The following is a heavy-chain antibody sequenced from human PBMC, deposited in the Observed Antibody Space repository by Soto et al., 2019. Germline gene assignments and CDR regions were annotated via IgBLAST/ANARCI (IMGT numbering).Heavy chain of an antibody. D-gene: IGHD7-27*01. Sequence: EVRLVESGGDLVKSGGSLRLSCVGSGFLFRNYEMNWVRQAPGKGLEWLAHISTTGGHVSEADSVKGRFTIPRDNTKHTLYLPMNRLRTEDTGVYYSVSQPHWARPFESWVQGTLLNVSS. V-gene: IGHV3-48*03. CDR1: GFLFRNYE. CDR2: ISTTGGHV. J-gene: IGHJ4*02. CDR3: VSQPHWARPFES.